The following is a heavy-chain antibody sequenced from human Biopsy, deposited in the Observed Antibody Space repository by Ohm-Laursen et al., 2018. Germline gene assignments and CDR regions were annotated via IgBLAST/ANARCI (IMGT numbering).Heavy chain of an antibody. CDR3: SRFIVPSLHCSNGVCPIRWFDP. CDR2: VHHDGRA. Sequence: ETLSLTCAVYGGTYSGYYWSWIRQPPGKGLEWIGEVHHDGRANYNPSLKSRVTISEVMSKKQFSLKLSGVTAADTAVYYCSRFIVPSLHCSNGVCPIRWFDPWGQGTLVTVFS. J-gene: IGHJ5*02. V-gene: IGHV4-34*01. D-gene: IGHD2-2*01. CDR1: GGTYSGYY.